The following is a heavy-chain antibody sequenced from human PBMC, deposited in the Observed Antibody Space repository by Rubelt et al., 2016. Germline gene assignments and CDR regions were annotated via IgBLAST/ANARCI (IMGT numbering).Heavy chain of an antibody. D-gene: IGHD3-16*01. Sequence: AVSVKSRITTNPDTSKNQFSLQLNSVTPEDTAVYYCARAPIWGGENYYYGMDVWGQGTTVTVSS. V-gene: IGHV6-1*01. J-gene: IGHJ6*02. CDR3: ARAPIWGGENYYYGMDV.